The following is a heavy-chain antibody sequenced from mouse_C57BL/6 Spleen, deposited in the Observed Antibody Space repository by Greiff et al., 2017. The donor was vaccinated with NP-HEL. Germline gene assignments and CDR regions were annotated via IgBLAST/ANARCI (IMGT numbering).Heavy chain of an antibody. D-gene: IGHD2-4*01. Sequence: QVQLQQSGAELVRPGASVTLSCKASGYTFTDYEMHWVKQTPVHGLEWIGAIDPETGGTAYNQKFKGKAILTADKSSSTAYMELRSLTSEDSAVYYRTRDYDYPAWFAYWGQGTLVTVSA. J-gene: IGHJ3*01. CDR2: IDPETGGT. V-gene: IGHV1-15*01. CDR1: GYTFTDYE. CDR3: TRDYDYPAWFAY.